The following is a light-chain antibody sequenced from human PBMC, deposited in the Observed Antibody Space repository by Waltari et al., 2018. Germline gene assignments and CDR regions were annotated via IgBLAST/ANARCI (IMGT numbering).Light chain of an antibody. J-gene: IGKJ2*01. Sequence: EIVLTQSPGTLSLSPGERATLSCRASQIISNNYLAWYQAKPGQAPRLLNYGISHRATGIPDRFSGGGSGTDFTLTISRLEPEDFAVYYCQQFGGSPKYTFGQGTKLEIK. CDR2: GIS. CDR3: QQFGGSPKYT. V-gene: IGKV3-20*01. CDR1: QIISNNY.